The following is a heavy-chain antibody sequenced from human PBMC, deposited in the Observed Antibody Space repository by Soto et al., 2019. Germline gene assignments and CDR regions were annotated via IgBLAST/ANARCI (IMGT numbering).Heavy chain of an antibody. V-gene: IGHV3-23*01. J-gene: IGHJ3*02. D-gene: IGHD3-9*01. CDR3: AKAYDILTHDAFDI. CDR2: SSGSGGST. Sequence: PGGSLRLSCSASGFTFSSYAMSWVRQAPGKGLGWGSTSSGSGGSTYYADSVKGRFTISRDNSKKTLYMQMNSLRAEDTAVYYCAKAYDILTHDAFDIWGQGTMVNVSS. CDR1: GFTFSSYA.